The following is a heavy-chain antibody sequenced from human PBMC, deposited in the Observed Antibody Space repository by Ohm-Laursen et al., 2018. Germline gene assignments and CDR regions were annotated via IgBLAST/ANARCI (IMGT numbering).Heavy chain of an antibody. Sequence: SLRLSCAASGFTFSNAWMSWVRQAPGKGLEWVARSRNKANGYITDYAPSVKGRFTISRDDSRNSLYLQMDSLKTEDTAVYYCARGSSPLDFWGQGTLVTVSS. CDR2: SRNKANGYIT. J-gene: IGHJ4*02. CDR3: ARGSSPLDF. CDR1: GFTFSNAW. V-gene: IGHV3-72*01.